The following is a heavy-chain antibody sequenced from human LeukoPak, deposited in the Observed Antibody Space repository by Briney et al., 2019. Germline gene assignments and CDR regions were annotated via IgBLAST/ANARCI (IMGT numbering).Heavy chain of an antibody. V-gene: IGHV1-69*05. D-gene: IGHD1-26*01. CDR1: GGTFSSYA. CDR2: IIPIFGTA. Sequence: GASVKVSCKASGGTFSSYAISWVRQAPGQGLEWMGGIIPIFGTANYAQKLQGRVTMTTDTSTSTAYMELRSLRSDDTAVYYCARGLFGVGATREYFDYWGQGTLVTVSS. J-gene: IGHJ4*02. CDR3: ARGLFGVGATREYFDY.